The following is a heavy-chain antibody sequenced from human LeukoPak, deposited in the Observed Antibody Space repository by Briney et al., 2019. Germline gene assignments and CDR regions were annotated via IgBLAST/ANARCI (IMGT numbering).Heavy chain of an antibody. CDR3: ARDIVGTYGMDV. Sequence: PETLSLTCTVCGGSINSNYRNGIRSPPGKELEWIGHIYFSGSTNYSPSLNSRVTISLDTSKNQFSLEMRSVTAADTAVYYCARDIVGTYGMDVWGQGTSVTVSS. CDR1: GGSINSNY. J-gene: IGHJ6*02. D-gene: IGHD2-15*01. CDR2: IYFSGST. V-gene: IGHV4-59*01.